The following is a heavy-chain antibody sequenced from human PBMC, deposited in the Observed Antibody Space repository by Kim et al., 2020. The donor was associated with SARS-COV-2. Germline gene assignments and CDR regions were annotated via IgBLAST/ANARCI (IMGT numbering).Heavy chain of an antibody. CDR3: ARDLPHYYDSSGYYSYG. Sequence: GGSLRLSCAASGFTFSSYAMHWVRQAPGKGLEWVAVISYDGSNKYYADSVKGRFTISRDNSKNTLYLQMNSLRAEDTAVYYCARDLPHYYDSSGYYSYG. CDR2: ISYDGSNK. V-gene: IGHV3-30*04. CDR1: GFTFSSYA. D-gene: IGHD3-22*01. J-gene: IGHJ6*01.